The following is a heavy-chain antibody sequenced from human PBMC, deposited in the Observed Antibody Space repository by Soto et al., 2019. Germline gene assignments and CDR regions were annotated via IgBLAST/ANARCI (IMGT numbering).Heavy chain of an antibody. J-gene: IGHJ4*02. D-gene: IGHD6-13*01. Sequence: SETLSLTCTVSGGTISSGDYYWSWIRQHPGKGLEWIGHFYYSGSTYYNPSLKSRVTISADTSKNQFSLRLTSVTASDTAVYYCARPDSSSWAAPFGSWGQGTLVTVSS. CDR2: FYYSGST. CDR3: ARPDSSSWAAPFGS. CDR1: GGTISSGDYY. V-gene: IGHV4-31*03.